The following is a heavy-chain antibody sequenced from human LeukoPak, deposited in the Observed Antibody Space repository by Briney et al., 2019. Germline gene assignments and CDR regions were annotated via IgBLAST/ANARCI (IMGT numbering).Heavy chain of an antibody. CDR1: GGSFSDYF. CDR3: ARGRRLVGAQRPLYFYYYYFDV. J-gene: IGHJ6*03. D-gene: IGHD1-26*01. Sequence: PSETLSLTCTVYGGSFSDYFWTWIRQSPGKGLKWIGDINHSGNTNYNPSLKSRVTISVDTSKNQFSLNLTSVTAADTAVYFCARGRRLVGAQRPLYFYYYYFDVWGKGTTVTVSS. V-gene: IGHV4-34*01. CDR2: INHSGNT.